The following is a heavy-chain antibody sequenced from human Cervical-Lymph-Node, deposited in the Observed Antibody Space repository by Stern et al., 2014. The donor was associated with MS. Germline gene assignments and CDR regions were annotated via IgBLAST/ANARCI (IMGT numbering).Heavy chain of an antibody. CDR3: TVEPGMSIH. D-gene: IGHD6-13*01. Sequence: EVQLVESGGTLVKPGESLRLSCVASGLTFSDVWMSWVRQAPGKGLEWVGRIKRKTDRGTPDYAATVKGRIHISRDDSISTVFLEMKNLTAEDTGLYFCTVEPGMSIHWGQGTLVTVSS. V-gene: IGHV3-15*02. CDR2: IKRKTDRGTP. CDR1: GLTFSDVW. J-gene: IGHJ1*01.